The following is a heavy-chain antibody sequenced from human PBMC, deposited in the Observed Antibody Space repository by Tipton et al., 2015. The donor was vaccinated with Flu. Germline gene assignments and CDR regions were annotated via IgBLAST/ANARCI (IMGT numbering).Heavy chain of an antibody. CDR3: ARGNPVYDSRGYRPLFDY. CDR2: IYTSGSI. V-gene: IGHV4-61*02. J-gene: IGHJ4*02. CDR1: GGSISSGSYY. Sequence: TLSLTCTVSGGSISSGSYYWSWVRQPAGKGLEWIGRIYTSGSIDYNPSLKSRVTISIDTSKNQFSLKLSSVTAADTAVYYCARGNPVYDSRGYRPLFDYWGQGTLVTVS. D-gene: IGHD3-22*01.